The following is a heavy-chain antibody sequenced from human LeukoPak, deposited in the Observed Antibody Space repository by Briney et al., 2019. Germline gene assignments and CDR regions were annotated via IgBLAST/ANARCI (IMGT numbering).Heavy chain of an antibody. V-gene: IGHV3-7*03. CDR3: ARDGDMVSFDY. CDR1: GFTFSSYW. CDR2: IKQDGSEK. D-gene: IGHD3-10*01. Sequence: GGSLRLSCAASGFTFSSYWMSWVRQAPGKGLEWVANIKQDGSEKYYVDPVKGRFTISRDNAKNSLYLQMDSLRAEDTAVYYCARDGDMVSFDYWGQGTLVTVSS. J-gene: IGHJ4*02.